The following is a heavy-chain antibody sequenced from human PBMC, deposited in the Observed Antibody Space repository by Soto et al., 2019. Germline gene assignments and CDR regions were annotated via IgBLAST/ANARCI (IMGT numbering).Heavy chain of an antibody. J-gene: IGHJ4*02. Sequence: GESLKISCAATGFTFSSRSMNWVRQAPGKGLEWVSYISGSGRNIYNTDSVRGRFTISRDNAKNSLYLQMDSLRDEDTAVYYCARGELDRTIDFWGQGTLVNVS. CDR2: ISGSGRNI. V-gene: IGHV3-48*02. D-gene: IGHD1-1*01. CDR3: ARGELDRTIDF. CDR1: GFTFSSRS.